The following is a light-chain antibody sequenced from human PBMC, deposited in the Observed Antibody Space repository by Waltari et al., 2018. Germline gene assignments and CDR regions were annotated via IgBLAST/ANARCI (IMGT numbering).Light chain of an antibody. CDR2: DAS. V-gene: IGKV1-5*01. CDR1: QSISSW. J-gene: IGKJ2*01. CDR3: QQYNSYST. Sequence: DIQMTQSPSTLSASVGDRVTITCRASQSISSWLAWYQQKPGKAPKLLIYDASSLESGVPSRFSGSGSGTEFILTISSLQPDDFATYYCQQYNSYSTFGQGTKLEIK.